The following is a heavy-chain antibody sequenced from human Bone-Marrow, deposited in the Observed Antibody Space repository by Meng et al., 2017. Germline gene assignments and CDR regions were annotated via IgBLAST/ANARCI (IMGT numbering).Heavy chain of an antibody. Sequence: GGSLRLSCAASGFTFSSYWMSWVRQAPGKGLEWVANIKQDGSEKYYLDSVKGRFTISRDNAKNSLYLQMNSLRAEDTAVYYCARDVGVVVVAAGFDYWGQGTLVTVSS. J-gene: IGHJ4*02. D-gene: IGHD2-15*01. CDR2: IKQDGSEK. CDR1: GFTFSSYW. V-gene: IGHV3-7*01. CDR3: ARDVGVVVVAAGFDY.